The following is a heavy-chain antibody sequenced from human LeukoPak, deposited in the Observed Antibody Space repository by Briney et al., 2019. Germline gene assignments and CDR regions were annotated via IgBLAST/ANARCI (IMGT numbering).Heavy chain of an antibody. D-gene: IGHD6-13*01. CDR3: ATVMYSSSWTHLGYYFDY. J-gene: IGHJ4*02. V-gene: IGHV1-2*06. CDR1: GYTFTGYY. CDR2: INPNSGGT. Sequence: ASVKVSCKASGYTFTGYYMHWVRQAPGQGLEWMGRINPNSGGTNYAQKFQGRVTMTRDTSISTAYMELSRLRSDDTAVYYCATVMYSSSWTHLGYYFDYWDQGTLVTVSS.